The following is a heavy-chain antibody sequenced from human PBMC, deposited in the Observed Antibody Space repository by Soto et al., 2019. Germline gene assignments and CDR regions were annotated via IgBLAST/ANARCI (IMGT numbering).Heavy chain of an antibody. V-gene: IGHV4-34*01. CDR3: ARGRSYGSGSYLNY. CDR2: INHSGST. CDR1: GGSFSGYY. D-gene: IGHD3-10*01. J-gene: IGHJ4*02. Sequence: SETLSLTCAVYGGSFSGYYWSWIRQPPGKGLEWIGEINHSGSTNYIPSLKSRVTISVDTSKNQFSLKLSSVTAADTAVYYCARGRSYGSGSYLNYWGQGTLVTVSS.